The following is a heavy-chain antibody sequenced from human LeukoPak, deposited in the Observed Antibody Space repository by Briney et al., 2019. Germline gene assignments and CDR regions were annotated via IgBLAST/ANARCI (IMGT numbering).Heavy chain of an antibody. CDR2: ISSSSSYI. D-gene: IGHD6-13*01. CDR3: ARDTAAADHDY. Sequence: GGSLRLSCAASGFTVSSNCMIWVRQPPGKGLEWVSSISSSSSYIYYADSVKGRFTISRDNAKNSLYLQMDSLRAEDTAVYYCARDTAAADHDYWGQGTPVTVSS. V-gene: IGHV3-21*01. CDR1: GFTVSSNC. J-gene: IGHJ4*02.